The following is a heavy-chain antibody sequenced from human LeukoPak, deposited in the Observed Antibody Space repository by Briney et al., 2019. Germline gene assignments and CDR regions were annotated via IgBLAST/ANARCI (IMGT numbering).Heavy chain of an antibody. Sequence: GGSLRLSCAASGFTFSNYWMSWVRQAPGKGLEWVANIKQDRSEKDYVDSVKGRFTISRDNAKNSLYLQMNSLTAEDTAVYYCARESFAARWDWGQETLVTVSS. J-gene: IGHJ4*02. V-gene: IGHV3-7*01. CDR2: IKQDRSEK. CDR1: GFTFSNYW. D-gene: IGHD6-6*01. CDR3: ARESFAARWD.